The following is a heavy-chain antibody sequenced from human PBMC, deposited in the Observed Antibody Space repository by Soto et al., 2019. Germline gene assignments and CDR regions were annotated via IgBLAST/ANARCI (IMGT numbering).Heavy chain of an antibody. CDR1: GFAFSSYG. D-gene: IGHD2-15*01. J-gene: IGHJ4*02. Sequence: PGGSLRLSCAASGFAFSSYGIHWVRQAPGKGLEWVAFISYDGSHTFSADSVKGRFTISRDNSKNTLYLQMNSLGAEDTAVYYCARVRRGYCSGATCYDRPFDYWGQGXLVTVSS. V-gene: IGHV3-33*01. CDR3: ARVRRGYCSGATCYDRPFDY. CDR2: ISYDGSHT.